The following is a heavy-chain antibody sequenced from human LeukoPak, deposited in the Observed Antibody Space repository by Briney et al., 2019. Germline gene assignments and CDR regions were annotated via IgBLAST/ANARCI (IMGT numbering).Heavy chain of an antibody. D-gene: IGHD3-22*01. CDR1: GYTFTTYY. J-gene: IGHJ3*02. CDR2: INPSAGST. Sequence: GASVKVSCKASGYTFTTYYIHWVRQAPGQGLEWMGIINPSAGSTNCAQKFQGRVTLTRDTSTSTVYMNVSNLRSEDTAVYYCARESLGSYKTVVIVARGHDAFDMWGQGTMVTVSS. CDR3: ARESLGSYKTVVIVARGHDAFDM. V-gene: IGHV1-46*01.